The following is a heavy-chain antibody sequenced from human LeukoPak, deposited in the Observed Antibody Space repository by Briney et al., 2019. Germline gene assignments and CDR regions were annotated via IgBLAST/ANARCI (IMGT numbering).Heavy chain of an antibody. CDR3: ARLYSGSYYCDY. V-gene: IGHV4-38-2*01. Sequence: SETLSLTCAVSGYSISRGYYWGWIRQPPGKGLEWIGSRYYSGSTSYNPSLKSRVAISVDTSKNQFSLKLSSVTAADTAVYYCARLYSGSYYCDYWGQGTLVTVSS. D-gene: IGHD1-26*01. J-gene: IGHJ4*02. CDR1: GYSISRGYY. CDR2: RYYSGST.